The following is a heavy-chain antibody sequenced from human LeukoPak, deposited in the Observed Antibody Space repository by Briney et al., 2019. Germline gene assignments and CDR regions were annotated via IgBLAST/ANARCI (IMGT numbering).Heavy chain of an antibody. CDR3: ARARIAAASGDAFDM. CDR2: IWDDGSNK. Sequence: GGSLRLSCAASGFTFSSYGMHWVRQAPGKGLEWVAVIWDDGSNKYYADSVKGRFTISRDNSKNTLYLQVNSLRAEDTAVYYCARARIAAASGDAFDMWGQGTMVTVSS. D-gene: IGHD6-13*01. CDR1: GFTFSSYG. V-gene: IGHV3-33*01. J-gene: IGHJ3*02.